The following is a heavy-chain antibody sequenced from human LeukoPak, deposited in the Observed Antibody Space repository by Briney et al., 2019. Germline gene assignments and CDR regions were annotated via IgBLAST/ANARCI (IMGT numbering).Heavy chain of an antibody. CDR2: INSDGSST. D-gene: IGHD1-26*01. CDR3: ARVAPFGSFDY. V-gene: IGHV3-74*01. J-gene: IGHJ4*02. CDR1: GFTFSSYW. Sequence: GGSLRLSCAASGFTFSSYWMHWVRQAPGKGLVWVSRINSDGSSTNYADSVKGRFTISRDNAKNTLYLQMNSLRAEDTAVYYCARVAPFGSFDYWGQGTLVTVSS.